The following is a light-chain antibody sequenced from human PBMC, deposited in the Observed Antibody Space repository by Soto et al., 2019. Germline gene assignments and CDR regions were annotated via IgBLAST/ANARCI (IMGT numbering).Light chain of an antibody. V-gene: IGKV1-39*01. CDR1: QTVSFF. CDR3: QEALNEPWT. Sequence: DVRLTQSPSSLSASVGDRVTITCRANQTVSFFLNWYQQRPGRAPKLLIYGASNLYSGVPSRFTGSRSGTEFTLVISSLQVDDFATYYCQEALNEPWTFGQGTKVEIK. CDR2: GAS. J-gene: IGKJ1*01.